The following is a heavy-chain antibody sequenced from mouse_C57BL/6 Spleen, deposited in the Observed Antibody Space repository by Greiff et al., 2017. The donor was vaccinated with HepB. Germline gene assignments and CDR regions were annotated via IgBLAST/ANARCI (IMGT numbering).Heavy chain of an antibody. J-gene: IGHJ2*01. CDR3: ARGNYEYDRGGRFDY. V-gene: IGHV1-54*01. D-gene: IGHD2-4*01. CDR1: GYAFTNYL. CDR2: INPGSGGT. Sequence: QVQLQQSGAELVRPGTSVKVSCKASGYAFTNYLIEWVKQRPGQGLEWIGVINPGSGGTNYNEKFKGKATLTADKASSTAYMQLSSLTSEDSAVYFCARGNYEYDRGGRFDYWGQGTTLTVSS.